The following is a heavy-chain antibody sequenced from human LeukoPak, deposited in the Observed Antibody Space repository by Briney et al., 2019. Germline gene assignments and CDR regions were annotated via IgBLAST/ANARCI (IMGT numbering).Heavy chain of an antibody. CDR1: GGSFSGYY. CDR2: INHSGST. J-gene: IGHJ5*02. Sequence: PSETLSLTCAVYGGSFSGYYWSWIRQPPGKGLEWIGEINHSGSTNYNPSLKSRVTISVDTSKNQFSLKLSSVTAADTAVYCCARGGWFGTPNWFDPWGQGTLVTVSS. CDR3: ARGGWFGTPNWFDP. V-gene: IGHV4-34*01. D-gene: IGHD3-10*01.